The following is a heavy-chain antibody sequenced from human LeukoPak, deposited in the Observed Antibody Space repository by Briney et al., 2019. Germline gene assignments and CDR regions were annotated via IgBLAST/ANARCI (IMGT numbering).Heavy chain of an antibody. D-gene: IGHD3-22*01. CDR1: GFTFSSYA. V-gene: IGHV3-23*01. Sequence: GGSRRLSCAASGFTFSSYAMSWVRQAPGKGLEWVSAISGSCGSTYYADSVKGRFTISRDNSRNTLYLQMNSLRAEDTAVYYCAKGVRRSSDYSSPVDYWGQGTLVTVSS. CDR2: ISGSCGST. CDR3: AKGVRRSSDYSSPVDY. J-gene: IGHJ4*02.